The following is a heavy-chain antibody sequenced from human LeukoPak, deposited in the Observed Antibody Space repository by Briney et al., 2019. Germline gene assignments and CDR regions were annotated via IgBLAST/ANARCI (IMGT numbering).Heavy chain of an antibody. Sequence: GGSLRLSCAASGFTFSSHAMSWVRQAPGKGLEWVSAISGSGGSTYYADSVKGRFTISRDNSKNTLYLQMNSLRAEDTAVYYCAKGGYSSNSFDYWGQGTLVTVSS. CDR3: AKGGYSSNSFDY. J-gene: IGHJ4*02. CDR1: GFTFSSHA. CDR2: ISGSGGST. V-gene: IGHV3-23*01. D-gene: IGHD6-19*01.